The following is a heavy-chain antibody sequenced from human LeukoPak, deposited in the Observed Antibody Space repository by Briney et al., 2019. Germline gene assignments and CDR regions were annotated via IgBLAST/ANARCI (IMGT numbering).Heavy chain of an antibody. V-gene: IGHV3-30-3*01. J-gene: IGHJ3*02. Sequence: GGSLRLSCAASRFTFSSYAMHWVRQAPGKGLEWVAVISYDGGSKYYADSVKGRFTISRDNSENTLYLQMDSLRPEDTAVYYWGRETEAFDIGGKGKMATVS. CDR1: RFTFSSYA. CDR3: GRETEAFDI. CDR2: ISYDGGSK.